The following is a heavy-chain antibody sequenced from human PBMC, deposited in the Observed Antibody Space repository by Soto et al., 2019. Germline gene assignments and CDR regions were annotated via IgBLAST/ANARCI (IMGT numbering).Heavy chain of an antibody. CDR1: GYIFVNYG. CDR2: ISAYNGNT. Sequence: QVQLVQSEAEVKKPGASVKVSCRASGYIFVNYGITWARQAPGKGLEWMGWISAYNGNTKYAQEFQGRVTMTRDTSPSTAYMALGSLRSDATAVYYCARDNDGFTVYYLDSWGQGTLVTFS. CDR3: ARDNDGFTVYYLDS. D-gene: IGHD3-10*01. V-gene: IGHV1-18*01. J-gene: IGHJ4*02.